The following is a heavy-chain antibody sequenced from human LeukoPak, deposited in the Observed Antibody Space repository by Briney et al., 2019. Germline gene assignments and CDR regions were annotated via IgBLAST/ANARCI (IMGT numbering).Heavy chain of an antibody. J-gene: IGHJ4*02. CDR1: GYPFTKWE. D-gene: IGHD3-22*01. Sequence: ASVKVSCKTSGYPFTKWEINWVRQAAGQGLEWLGRIIPILGIANYAQKFQGRVTITADKSTSTAYMELSSLRSEDTAVYYCARERDSSGYQVADYWGQGTLVTVSS. CDR2: IIPILGIA. V-gene: IGHV1-69*04. CDR3: ARERDSSGYQVADY.